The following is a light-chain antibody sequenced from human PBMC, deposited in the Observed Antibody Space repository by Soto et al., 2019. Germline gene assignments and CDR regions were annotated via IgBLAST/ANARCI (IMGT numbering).Light chain of an antibody. V-gene: IGKV4-1*01. CDR2: WAS. CDR1: QRGFSSSNNNNY. J-gene: IGKJ1*01. Sequence: DIVMTQSPDSLAGSLGGGGTINCKDSQRGFSSSNNNNYLAWYQQKPGQPPKLLIYWASTRESGVPDRFSGSGSGTDFTLTISSLQAEDVAVYFCQQYYTTPVTFGQGTKVDI. CDR3: QQYYTTPVT.